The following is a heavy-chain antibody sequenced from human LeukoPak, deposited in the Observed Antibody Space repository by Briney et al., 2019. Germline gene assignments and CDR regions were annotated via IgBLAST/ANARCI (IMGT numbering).Heavy chain of an antibody. CDR2: IYHSGST. V-gene: IGHV4-4*02. D-gene: IGHD6-19*01. Sequence: SGTLSLTCAVSGGSISSSNWWSWDRKPPGKGLEWIGEIYHSGSTNYNPSLKSRVTISVDKSKNQFSLKLSSVTAADTAVYYCATDSSGWYYFDYWGQGTLVTVSS. CDR1: GGSISSSNW. CDR3: ATDSSGWYYFDY. J-gene: IGHJ4*02.